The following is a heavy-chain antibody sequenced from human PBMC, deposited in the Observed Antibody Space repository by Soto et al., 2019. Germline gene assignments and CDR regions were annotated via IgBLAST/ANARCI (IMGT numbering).Heavy chain of an antibody. J-gene: IGHJ4*02. CDR1: GFTFSSYG. Sequence: QVQLVESGGGVVQPGRSLRLSCAASGFTFSSYGMHWVRQAPGKGLEWVAVISYDGSNKYYADSVKGRFTISRDNSKNTLYLQMNSLRAEDTAVYYCAKGGQWTKDYWGQGTLVTVSS. D-gene: IGHD6-19*01. CDR3: AKGGQWTKDY. CDR2: ISYDGSNK. V-gene: IGHV3-30*18.